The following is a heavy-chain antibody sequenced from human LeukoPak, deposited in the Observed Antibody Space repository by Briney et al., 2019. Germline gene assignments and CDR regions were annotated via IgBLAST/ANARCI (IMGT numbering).Heavy chain of an antibody. CDR3: ARERGSGWYDMSFDY. J-gene: IGHJ4*02. Sequence: PSETLSLTCSVSGGSISNYYWSWIRQPAGKGLEWIGRIYSSGNTNYNPSLKSRVTMSTDTSKNQFSLRLSSVTAADTAIYYCARERGSGWYDMSFDYWGQGTLVTVSS. CDR1: GGSISNYY. V-gene: IGHV4-4*07. D-gene: IGHD6-19*01. CDR2: IYSSGNT.